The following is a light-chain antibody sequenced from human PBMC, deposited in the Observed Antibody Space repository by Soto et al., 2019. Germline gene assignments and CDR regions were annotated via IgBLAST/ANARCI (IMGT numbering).Light chain of an antibody. CDR1: QTPRTF. Sequence: IITITCRASQTPRTFLNWNQQKPGKAPKLLIYATSTLQSGVPSRFSGRDSCADFPLSIHNRRTEDFATYSPRPPADTVGPGTKVDIK. V-gene: IGKV1-39*02. J-gene: IGKJ3*01. CDR3: RPPADT. CDR2: ATS.